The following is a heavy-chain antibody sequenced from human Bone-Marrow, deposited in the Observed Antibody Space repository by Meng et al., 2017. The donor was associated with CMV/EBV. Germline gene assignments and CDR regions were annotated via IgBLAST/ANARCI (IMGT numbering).Heavy chain of an antibody. J-gene: IGHJ6*02. CDR3: ARVLSSSSWLGGVEYYYYGMDV. CDR1: RFTFSTYA. V-gene: IGHV3-30*04. CDR2: ISYDGSNK. Sequence: GESLKISCAASRFTFSTYAMHWVRQAPGKGLEWVAVISYDGSNKYYADSVKGRFTISRDNSKNTLYLQMNSLRAEDTAVYYCARVLSSSSWLGGVEYYYYGMDVWGQGTTVTVSS. D-gene: IGHD6-6*01.